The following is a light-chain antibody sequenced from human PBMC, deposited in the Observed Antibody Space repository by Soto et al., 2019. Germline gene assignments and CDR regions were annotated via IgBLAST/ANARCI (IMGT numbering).Light chain of an antibody. J-gene: IGKJ1*01. CDR2: GSS. V-gene: IGKV3-15*01. CDR3: QQYNNWPRT. CDR1: QTVNSN. Sequence: EIVMTQSPATRSVSPGERATLSCRASQTVNSNLAWYQQKPGQAPRLLIYGSSTRATGIPARFSGSGSGTEFTITISSLQSEDFAVYYCQQYNNWPRTFGQGTKVEIK.